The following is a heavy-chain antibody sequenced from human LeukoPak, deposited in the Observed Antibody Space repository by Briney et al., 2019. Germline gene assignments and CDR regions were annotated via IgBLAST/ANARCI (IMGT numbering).Heavy chain of an antibody. V-gene: IGHV3-9*01. D-gene: IGHD6-19*01. J-gene: IGHJ4*02. CDR3: AKDRYSSGRSVTFDY. Sequence: PGRSLRLSCAAPGFTFDDYAMHWVRQAPGKGLEWVSGISWNSGSIGYADSVKGRFTISRDNAKNSLYLQMNSLRAEDTALYYCAKDRYSSGRSVTFDYWGQGTLVTVSS. CDR1: GFTFDDYA. CDR2: ISWNSGSI.